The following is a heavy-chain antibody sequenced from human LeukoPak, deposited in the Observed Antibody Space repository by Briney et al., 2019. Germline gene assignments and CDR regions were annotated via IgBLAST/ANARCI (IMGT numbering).Heavy chain of an antibody. CDR1: GFTFTSSA. Sequence: ASVKVSCKASGFTFTSSAMQWVRQARGQRLEWIGWIVVGSGNTNYAQKFQERVTIARDMSTSTAYMELSSLRSEDTAVYYCAAVGYYDSSGYYVHFDYWGQGTLVTVSS. V-gene: IGHV1-58*02. CDR3: AAVGYYDSSGYYVHFDY. J-gene: IGHJ4*02. CDR2: IVVGSGNT. D-gene: IGHD3-22*01.